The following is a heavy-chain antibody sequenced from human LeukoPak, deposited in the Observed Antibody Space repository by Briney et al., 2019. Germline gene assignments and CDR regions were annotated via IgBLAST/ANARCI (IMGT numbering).Heavy chain of an antibody. D-gene: IGHD3-3*01. Sequence: GASVKVSCKASGYTFTSYGISWVRQAPGQGLEWMGWISAYNGNINYAQKLQGRVTMTTDTSTSTAYMELRSLGSDDTAVYYCARDPRASNYDFWSGYYTWDAFDIWGQGTMVTVSS. CDR1: GYTFTSYG. CDR2: ISAYNGNI. V-gene: IGHV1-18*01. CDR3: ARDPRASNYDFWSGYYTWDAFDI. J-gene: IGHJ3*02.